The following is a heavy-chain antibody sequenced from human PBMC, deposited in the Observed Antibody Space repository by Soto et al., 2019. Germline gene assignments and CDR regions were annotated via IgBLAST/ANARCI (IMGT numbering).Heavy chain of an antibody. CDR2: ISSDVVNY. CDR3: SGGGVLTPEGLVY. V-gene: IGHV3-30-3*01. Sequence: QVQLVESGGGVVQPGRSLRLSCAASGFTFSSFAMHWVRQAPGKGLEWLAVISSDVVNYYYAESVKGRLTISRDNSKNTLYLQITSLKRGDTGVNWRSGGGVLTPEGLVYGGQETLVTVSS. D-gene: IGHD2-21*02. CDR1: GFTFSSFA. J-gene: IGHJ4*02.